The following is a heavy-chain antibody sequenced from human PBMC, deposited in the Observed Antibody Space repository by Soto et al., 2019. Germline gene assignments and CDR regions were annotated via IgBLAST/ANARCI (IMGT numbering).Heavy chain of an antibody. Sequence: QVQLQESGPGLVKPSQTLSLTCTVSGGSISSGDYYWSWIRQPPGKGLEWIGYIYYSGSTYYNPSLKSRVTISVDTSKNQFSLKLSSVTAADTAVYYCARGRMATIRGDDAFDIWGQGTMVTVSS. J-gene: IGHJ3*02. CDR3: ARGRMATIRGDDAFDI. V-gene: IGHV4-30-4*01. D-gene: IGHD5-12*01. CDR2: IYYSGST. CDR1: GGSISSGDYY.